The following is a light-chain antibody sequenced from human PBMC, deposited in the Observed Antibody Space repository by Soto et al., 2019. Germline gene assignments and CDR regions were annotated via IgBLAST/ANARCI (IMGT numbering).Light chain of an antibody. CDR3: QHYNSYSEA. CDR1: QTISSW. V-gene: IGKV1-5*03. CDR2: KAS. J-gene: IGKJ1*01. Sequence: TQSPATLSGSVGDRVTITCRASQTISSWLAWYQQKPGKAPKLLIYKASTLKSGVPSRFSGSGSGTEFTLTISSLQPDDFATYYCQHYNSYSEAFGQGTKVDIK.